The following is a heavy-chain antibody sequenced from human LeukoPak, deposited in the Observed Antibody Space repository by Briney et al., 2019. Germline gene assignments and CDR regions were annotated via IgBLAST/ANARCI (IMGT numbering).Heavy chain of an antibody. CDR1: GFTFSAYA. V-gene: IGHV3-23*01. D-gene: IGHD4-17*01. Sequence: GGSLRLSCTASGFTFSAYAMMWVRQAPGEGPEWVSAIRGGGTSEFYADSVKGRFRISRDNSKDTLFMQMNSLRAEDTAVYYCARDPNGDYIGAFDMWGPGTMVTVSS. CDR3: ARDPNGDYIGAFDM. CDR2: IRGGGTSE. J-gene: IGHJ3*02.